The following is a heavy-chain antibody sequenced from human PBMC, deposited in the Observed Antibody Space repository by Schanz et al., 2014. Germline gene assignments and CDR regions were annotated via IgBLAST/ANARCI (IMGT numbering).Heavy chain of an antibody. CDR2: INGGGETT. CDR1: GFTFSDYY. Sequence: QVHLVESGGGLVKPGGSLRLSCAASGFTFSDYYMTWLRQAPGKGLEWVSYINGGGETTYYADSVRGRFTISRDNAKNSLFLQMNSLRAEDTETYYCARGNYGMDVWGQGTTVTVSS. CDR3: ARGNYGMDV. V-gene: IGHV3-11*01. J-gene: IGHJ6*02.